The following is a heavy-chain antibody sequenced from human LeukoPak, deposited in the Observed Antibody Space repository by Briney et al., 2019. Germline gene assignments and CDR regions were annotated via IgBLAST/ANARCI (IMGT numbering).Heavy chain of an antibody. CDR3: ARGRPHGNDY. J-gene: IGHJ4*02. Sequence: GGSLRLSCAASGFTFSSEWMHWVRQAPGRGLVWISHIDGNGRTTNYGDSVRGRFSISRDNAKNTLYLQMNSLRVEDTAVYYCARGRPHGNDYWGQGTLVTVSS. CDR2: IDGNGRTT. CDR1: GFTFSSEW. V-gene: IGHV3-74*01. D-gene: IGHD4-23*01.